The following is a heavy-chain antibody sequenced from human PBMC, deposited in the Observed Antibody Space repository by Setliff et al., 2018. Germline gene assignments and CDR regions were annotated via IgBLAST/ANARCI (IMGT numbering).Heavy chain of an antibody. J-gene: IGHJ4*02. CDR3: ATDPFYYDSSGVDDY. Sequence: ASVMVSCKASGYTFTDYYMHWVQQAPGKGLEWMGRVDPEDGETIYAEKFQGRVTITADTSTDTAYMELSSLRSEDTAVYYCATDPFYYDSSGVDDYWGQGTLVTVSS. CDR1: GYTFTDYY. CDR2: VDPEDGET. V-gene: IGHV1-69-2*01. D-gene: IGHD3-22*01.